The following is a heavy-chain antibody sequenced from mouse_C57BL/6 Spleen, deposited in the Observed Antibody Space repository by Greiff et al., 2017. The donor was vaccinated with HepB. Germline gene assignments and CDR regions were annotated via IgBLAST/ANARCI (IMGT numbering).Heavy chain of an antibody. CDR2: IWSGGST. J-gene: IGHJ4*01. V-gene: IGHV2-2*01. CDR1: GFSLTSYG. Sequence: QVQLKESGPGLVQPSQSLSITCTVSGFSLTSYGVHWVRQSPGKGLEWLGVIWSGGSTDYNAAFISRLSISKDNSKSQVFFKMNSLQADDTAIYYCAIYYYGSSWDAMDYWGQGTSVTVSS. D-gene: IGHD1-1*01. CDR3: AIYYYGSSWDAMDY.